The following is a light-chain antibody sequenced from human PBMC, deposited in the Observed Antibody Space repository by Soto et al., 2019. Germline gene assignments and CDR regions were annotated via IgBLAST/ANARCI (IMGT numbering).Light chain of an antibody. CDR2: GAS. V-gene: IGKV3-15*01. CDR3: QQYYNGRPPVT. Sequence: DIVLTQSPATLSVSPVERATLSCRASHSVSTNLAWYQQKLGQAPRLLIYGASTRVTGIPARFSGSGSGTDFTLTISYLKSEDFGIYYCQQYYNGRPPVTFGGGTKVES. J-gene: IGKJ4*01. CDR1: HSVSTN.